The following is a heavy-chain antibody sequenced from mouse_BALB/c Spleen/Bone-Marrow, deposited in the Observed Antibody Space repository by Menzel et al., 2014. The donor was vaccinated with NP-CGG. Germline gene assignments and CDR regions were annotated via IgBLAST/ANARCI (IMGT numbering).Heavy chain of an antibody. J-gene: IGHJ2*01. D-gene: IGHD2-5*01. CDR1: GFSLTSYG. CDR2: IWSGGGS. V-gene: IGHV2-4-1*01. Sequence: QVQLQQSGPGLVQPSQSLSITCTVSGFSLTSYGVHWVRQSPGKGLEWLGAIWSGGGSDYNAAFISRLSITKDNSKSQVFFKVFSLQVDDTAIYYCARTSNYVDFDYWGQGTTLTVSS. CDR3: ARTSNYVDFDY.